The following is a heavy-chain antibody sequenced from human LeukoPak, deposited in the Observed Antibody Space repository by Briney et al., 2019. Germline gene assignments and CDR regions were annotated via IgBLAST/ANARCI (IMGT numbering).Heavy chain of an antibody. D-gene: IGHD1-26*01. CDR2: IIPILGIA. CDR3: ASEWELLGAFFDY. V-gene: IGHV1-69*04. Sequence: SVKVSCKASGGTFSSYAIRWVRQAPGQGLEWMGRIIPILGIANYAQKFQGRVTLTADKSTSIAYMELSSLRSEDTAAYYCASEWELLGAFFDYWGQGTLVTVSS. CDR1: GGTFSSYA. J-gene: IGHJ4*02.